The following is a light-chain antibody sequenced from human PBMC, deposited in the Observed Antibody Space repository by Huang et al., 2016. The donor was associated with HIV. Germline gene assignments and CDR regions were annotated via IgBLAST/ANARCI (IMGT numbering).Light chain of an antibody. CDR2: GAS. J-gene: IGKJ4*01. Sequence: EIVLTQSPGPLSLSPGDRATLSCRASQSVSSSYLAWYQQKPGQAPRLLIYGASSRATDIPDRFSGSGSGTDFTLTISRLEPEDFAVYYCQQYGRSLTFGGGTKVEIK. CDR1: QSVSSSY. CDR3: QQYGRSLT. V-gene: IGKV3-20*01.